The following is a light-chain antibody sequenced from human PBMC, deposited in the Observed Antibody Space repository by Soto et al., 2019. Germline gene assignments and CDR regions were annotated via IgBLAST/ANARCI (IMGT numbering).Light chain of an antibody. CDR2: DAS. Sequence: DIQMTQSPSSLSASVRDRVTITCQASQDITNYLNWYQQKPGKAPKLLICDASNLEPGVPSRFSGSVSGTDFTFTISSLQPEDIATYYCLQYDNLPFSFGPGTKVDIK. V-gene: IGKV1-33*01. CDR3: LQYDNLPFS. CDR1: QDITNY. J-gene: IGKJ3*01.